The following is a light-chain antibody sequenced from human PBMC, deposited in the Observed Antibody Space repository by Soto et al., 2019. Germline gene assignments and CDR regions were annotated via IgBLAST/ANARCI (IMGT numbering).Light chain of an antibody. Sequence: AIQMTQSPSSLSASVGDRVTITCRASQGIRNALGWYQQKPGKAPKLLIYAASTLQSGVPSRFSGSGSGADFTLTIGSLQPEDFATDYCLQDYDFPLAFGGGTKVEFK. CDR3: LQDYDFPLA. CDR1: QGIRNA. CDR2: AAS. J-gene: IGKJ4*01. V-gene: IGKV1-6*01.